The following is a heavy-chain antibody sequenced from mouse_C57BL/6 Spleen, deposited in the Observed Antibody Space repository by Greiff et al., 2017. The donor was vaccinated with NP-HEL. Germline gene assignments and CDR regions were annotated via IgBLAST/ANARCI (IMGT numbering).Heavy chain of an antibody. V-gene: IGHV14-4*01. D-gene: IGHD1-1*01. CDR2: IDPENGDT. CDR3: TTRDYGGDY. J-gene: IGHJ2*01. Sequence: VQLQQSRAELVRPGASVKLSCTASGFNIKDDYMHWVKQRPGQGLEWIGWIDPENGDTEYASKFQGKATITADTSSNTAYLQLSSLTSEDTAVYYCTTRDYGGDYWGQGTTLTVSS. CDR1: GFNIKDDY.